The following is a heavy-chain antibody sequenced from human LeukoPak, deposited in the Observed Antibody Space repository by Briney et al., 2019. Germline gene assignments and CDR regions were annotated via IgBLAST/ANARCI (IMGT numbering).Heavy chain of an antibody. CDR2: ISAYNGNT. V-gene: IGHV1-18*01. J-gene: IGHJ4*02. D-gene: IGHD3-16*01. CDR1: GYTFTSYG. Sequence: ASVKVSCKASGYTFTSYGISWVRQAPGQGLEWMGWISAYNGNTNYAQKLQGRVTMTTDTSTSTAYMELRSLRSDDTAVYYCARGPSLYYDYVWGSHKVFDYWGQGTLVTVSS. CDR3: ARGPSLYYDYVWGSHKVFDY.